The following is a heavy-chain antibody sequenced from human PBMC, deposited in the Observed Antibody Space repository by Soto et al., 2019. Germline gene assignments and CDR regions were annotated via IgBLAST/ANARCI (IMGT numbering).Heavy chain of an antibody. D-gene: IGHD2-2*01. CDR3: ARLDIVVVPAAMRYYYYGMDV. CDR1: GGSFSGYY. CDR2: INHSGST. Sequence: QVQLQQWGAGLLKPSETLSLTCAVYGGSFSGYYWSWIRQPPGKGLEWIGEINHSGSTNYNPSLKSRVTISVDTSKNQFSLKLSSVTAADTAVYYCARLDIVVVPAAMRYYYYGMDVWGQGTTVTVSS. J-gene: IGHJ6*02. V-gene: IGHV4-34*01.